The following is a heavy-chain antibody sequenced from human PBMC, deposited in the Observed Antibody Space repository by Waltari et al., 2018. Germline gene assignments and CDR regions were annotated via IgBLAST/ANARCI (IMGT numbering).Heavy chain of an antibody. D-gene: IGHD2-2*01. CDR2: IDYSGST. J-gene: IGHJ3*02. CDR1: GGSISSYP. CDR3: ARDIPYCSSTSCHYGGAFDI. V-gene: IGHV4-59*01. Sequence: QVQLQESGPGLVKPSETLSLTCTVSGGSISSYPWSWIRQPPGNGLEWIGYIDYSGSTNYNHSLKSRVTISVDTSKNQFSLKLSSVTAADTAVYYCARDIPYCSSTSCHYGGAFDIWGQGTMVTVSS.